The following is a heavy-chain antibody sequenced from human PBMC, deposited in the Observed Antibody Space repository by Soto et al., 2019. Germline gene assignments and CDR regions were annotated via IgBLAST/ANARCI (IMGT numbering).Heavy chain of an antibody. CDR1: GGSFSGYY. CDR2: INHSGST. Sequence: TSETLSLTCAVYGGSFSGYYWSWIRQPPGKGLEWIGEINHSGSTNYNPSLKSRVTISVDTSKNQFSLKLSSVTAADTAVYYCRMGYYGMDVWGQGTTVTVSS. CDR3: RMGYYGMDV. D-gene: IGHD3-16*01. V-gene: IGHV4-34*01. J-gene: IGHJ6*02.